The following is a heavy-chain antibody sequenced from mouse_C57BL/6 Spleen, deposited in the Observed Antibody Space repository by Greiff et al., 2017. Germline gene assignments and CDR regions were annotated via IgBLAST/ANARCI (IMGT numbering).Heavy chain of an antibody. D-gene: IGHD2-4*01. V-gene: IGHV1-82*01. J-gene: IGHJ3*01. Sequence: QVHVKQSGPELVKPGASVKISCKASGYAFSSSWMNWVKQRPGKGLEWIGRIYPGDGDTNYNGKFKDKATLTADKSSSTAYMQLSSLTSEDSAVYFCARYDYDEGFAYWGQGTLVTVSA. CDR1: GYAFSSSW. CDR3: ARYDYDEGFAY. CDR2: IYPGDGDT.